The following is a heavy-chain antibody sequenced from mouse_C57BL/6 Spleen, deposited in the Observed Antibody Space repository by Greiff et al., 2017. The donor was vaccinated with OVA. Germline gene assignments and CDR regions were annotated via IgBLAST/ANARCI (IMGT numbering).Heavy chain of an antibody. V-gene: IGHV1-5*01. CDR2: IYPGNSDT. J-gene: IGHJ3*01. CDR3: TSPYYGSSYLFAY. D-gene: IGHD1-1*01. CDR1: GYTFTSYW. Sequence: VQLQQSGTVLARPGASVKMSCKTSGYTFTSYWMHWVKQRPGQGLEWIGAIYPGNSDTSYNQKFKGKAKLTAVTSASTAYMELSSLTNEDSAVYYCTSPYYGSSYLFAYWGQGTLVTVSA.